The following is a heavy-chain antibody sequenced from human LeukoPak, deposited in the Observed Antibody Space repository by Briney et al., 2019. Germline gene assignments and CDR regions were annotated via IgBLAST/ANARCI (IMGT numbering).Heavy chain of an antibody. CDR2: IIPIFGTA. CDR1: GGTFSSYA. J-gene: IGHJ5*02. D-gene: IGHD1-1*01. Sequence: SVKVSCKASGGTFSSYAISWVRQAAGQGLEWMGGIIPIFGTANYAQKFQGRVTITADESTSTAYMELSSLRSEDTAVYYCARLQFHDNVWFDPWGQGTPVTVSS. V-gene: IGHV1-69*01. CDR3: ARLQFHDNVWFDP.